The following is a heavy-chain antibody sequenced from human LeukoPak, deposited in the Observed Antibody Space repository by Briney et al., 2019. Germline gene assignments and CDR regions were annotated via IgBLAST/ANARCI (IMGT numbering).Heavy chain of an antibody. V-gene: IGHV3-33*01. Sequence: GGSLRLSCAASGFTLSAHGMHWVRQAPGKGLEWLAVIWYDGNTKYYSNSVKGRFTISRDSSKNTLYLEMNSLRAEDTAVYYCARDEVITFRLFDHWGQGTLVTVSS. J-gene: IGHJ4*02. D-gene: IGHD1-14*01. CDR2: IWYDGNTK. CDR3: ARDEVITFRLFDH. CDR1: GFTLSAHG.